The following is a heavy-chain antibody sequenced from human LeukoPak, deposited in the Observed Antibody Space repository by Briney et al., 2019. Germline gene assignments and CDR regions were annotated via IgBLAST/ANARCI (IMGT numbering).Heavy chain of an antibody. J-gene: IGHJ3*02. CDR2: IYYSGST. D-gene: IGHD3-9*01. CDR1: GGSISSYY. CDR3: ARDKDYDILTGYYMGAFDI. Sequence: SETLSLTRTVSGGSISSYYWSWIRQPPGKGLEWIGYIYYSGSTNYNPSLKSRVTISIDTSKNQFSLKLSSVTAADTAVYYCARDKDYDILTGYYMGAFDIWGQGTMVTVSS. V-gene: IGHV4-59*01.